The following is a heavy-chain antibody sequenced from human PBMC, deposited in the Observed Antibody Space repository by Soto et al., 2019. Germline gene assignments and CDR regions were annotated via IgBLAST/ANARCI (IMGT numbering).Heavy chain of an antibody. J-gene: IGHJ4*02. CDR1: GGSISSYY. Sequence: QVQLQESGPGLVKPSETPSLTCTVSGGSISSYYWSWIRQPPGKGLEWIGYVYYSGSTNYNPSLKRRVPIPVDTSKTQFALKLSSVHPADTAVYYCARRYSGACDFWGPGTLVTVSS. D-gene: IGHD6-19*01. V-gene: IGHV4-59*08. CDR3: ARRYSGACDF. CDR2: VYYSGST.